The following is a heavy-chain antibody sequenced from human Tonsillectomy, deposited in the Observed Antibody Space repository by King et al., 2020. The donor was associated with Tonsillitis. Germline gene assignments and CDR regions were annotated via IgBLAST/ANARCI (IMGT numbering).Heavy chain of an antibody. CDR3: ARSGGISLPFDC. CDR1: GGFIRSGGYS. J-gene: IGHJ4*02. CDR2: IYHSGST. D-gene: IGHD2-15*01. Sequence: VQLQESGPGLVKPSQTLSLTCAVSGGFIRSGGYSWNWIRQPPGKGLEGIGYIYHSGSTHYNSSFKTRVTISVDTSKNQFALKLTSLTAADAAVYYCARSGGISLPFDCGGQGSLVTVSS. V-gene: IGHV4-30-4*07.